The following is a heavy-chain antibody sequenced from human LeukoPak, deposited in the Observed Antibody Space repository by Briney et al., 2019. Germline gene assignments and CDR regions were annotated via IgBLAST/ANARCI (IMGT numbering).Heavy chain of an antibody. J-gene: IGHJ3*02. CDR2: INPNSGGT. Sequence: ASVKVSCKASGYTFTGYYMHWVRQAPGQGLEWMGWINPNSGGTNYAQKFRGRVTMTRDTSISTAYMGLSRLRSDDTAVYYCARGYCSSTSCHRTGDAFDIWGQGTMVTVSS. V-gene: IGHV1-2*02. D-gene: IGHD2-2*01. CDR3: ARGYCSSTSCHRTGDAFDI. CDR1: GYTFTGYY.